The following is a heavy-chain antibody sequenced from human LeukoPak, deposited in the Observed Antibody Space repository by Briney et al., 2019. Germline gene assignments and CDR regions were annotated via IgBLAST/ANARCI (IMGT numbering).Heavy chain of an antibody. Sequence: KPSETLSLTCTVSGGSISTYYWTWIRQPPGKGLEWIGYIYYSGNTNYNPSLSSRVTISLDTSKSQFSLMLRSLTAADTAMYYCARRHTASPGERFDYWGQGILVTVSS. CDR2: IYYSGNT. CDR3: ARRHTASPGERFDY. CDR1: GGSISTYY. V-gene: IGHV4-59*08. D-gene: IGHD1-1*01. J-gene: IGHJ4*02.